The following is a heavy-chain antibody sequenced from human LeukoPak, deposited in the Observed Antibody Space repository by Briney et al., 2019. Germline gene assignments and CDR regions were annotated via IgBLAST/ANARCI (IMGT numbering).Heavy chain of an antibody. CDR3: ARGRYDSSGYYLTDF. Sequence: GGSLRLSCAASGFTVSSNYMSWVRQAPGKGLEWVSVIYSGGSTYYADSVKGRFTISRDNSKNTLYLQMNSLRAEDTALYYCARGRYDSSGYYLTDFWGQGTLVTVSS. D-gene: IGHD3-22*01. V-gene: IGHV3-53*01. CDR2: IYSGGST. J-gene: IGHJ4*02. CDR1: GFTVSSNY.